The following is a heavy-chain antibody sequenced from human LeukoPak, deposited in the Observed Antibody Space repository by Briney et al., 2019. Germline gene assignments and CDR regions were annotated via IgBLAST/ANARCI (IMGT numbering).Heavy chain of an antibody. Sequence: ASVKVSCKASGGTFSSYAISWVRQAPGQGLEWMGWINAGNGNTKYSQKFQGRVTITRDTSASTAYMELSSLRSEDTAVYYCARRWYSSSSLDYWGQGTLVTVSS. J-gene: IGHJ4*02. CDR3: ARRWYSSSSLDY. D-gene: IGHD6-13*01. CDR1: GGTFSSYA. V-gene: IGHV1-3*01. CDR2: INAGNGNT.